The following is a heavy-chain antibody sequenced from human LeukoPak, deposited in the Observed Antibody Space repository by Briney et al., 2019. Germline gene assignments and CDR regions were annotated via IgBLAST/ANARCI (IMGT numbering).Heavy chain of an antibody. J-gene: IGHJ5*02. D-gene: IGHD3-22*01. CDR3: ARGNYYDSSGYNWFDP. CDR1: GYTFTSYD. Sequence: ASVKVSCKASGYTFTSYDINWVRQAAGQGLEWMGWMYPNSGNTGYAQKFQGRVTMTRNTSISTAYMELSSLRSEDTAVYYCARGNYYDSSGYNWFDPWGQGTLVTVSS. CDR2: MYPNSGNT. V-gene: IGHV1-8*01.